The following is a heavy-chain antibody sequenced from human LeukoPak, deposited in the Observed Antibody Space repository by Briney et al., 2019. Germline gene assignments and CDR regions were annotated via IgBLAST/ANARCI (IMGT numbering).Heavy chain of an antibody. CDR2: ISTSSSYT. CDR1: GFTFSDYS. Sequence: GGSLRLSCAASGFTFSDYSMSWIRQAPGKGLEWVSYISTSSSYTNYADSVKGRFTISRDDAKNSLYLQMNSLRAEDTAVYYCARDRYYASGSYNWFDPWGQGTLVTVSS. J-gene: IGHJ5*02. D-gene: IGHD3-10*01. CDR3: ARDRYYASGSYNWFDP. V-gene: IGHV3-11*05.